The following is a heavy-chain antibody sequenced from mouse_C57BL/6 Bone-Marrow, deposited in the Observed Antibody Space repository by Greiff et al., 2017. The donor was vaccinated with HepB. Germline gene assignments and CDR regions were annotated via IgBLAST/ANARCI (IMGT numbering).Heavy chain of an antibody. D-gene: IGHD1-1*01. Sequence: VQLQQSGAELVRPGTSVKVSCKASGYAFTNYLIEWVKQRPGQGLEWIGVINPGSGGTNYNEKFKGKATLTADKSSSTAYMQLSSLTSEDSAVYFCARGLIRYRAMDYWGQGTSVTVSS. CDR1: GYAFTNYL. J-gene: IGHJ4*01. CDR3: ARGLIRYRAMDY. CDR2: INPGSGGT. V-gene: IGHV1-54*01.